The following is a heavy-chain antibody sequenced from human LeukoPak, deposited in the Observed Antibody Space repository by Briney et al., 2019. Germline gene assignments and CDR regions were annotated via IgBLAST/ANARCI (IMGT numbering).Heavy chain of an antibody. CDR3: ARAYCSSTSCSVGAFDI. V-gene: IGHV4-59*01. D-gene: IGHD2-2*01. J-gene: IGHJ3*02. CDR1: GGSISSYY. Sequence: PSETLSLTCTVSGGSISSYYWSWIRQPPGKGLEWIGYIYYSGSTNYNPSLMSRVTISVDTSKNQFSLKLSSVTAADTAVYYCARAYCSSTSCSVGAFDIWGQGTMVTVSS. CDR2: IYYSGST.